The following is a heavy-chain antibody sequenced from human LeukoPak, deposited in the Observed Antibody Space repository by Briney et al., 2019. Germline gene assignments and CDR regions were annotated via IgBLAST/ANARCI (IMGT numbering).Heavy chain of an antibody. D-gene: IGHD1-20*01. CDR1: GFTFDDYG. V-gene: IGHV3-20*04. Sequence: PGGSLRLSCAASGFTFDDYGMSWVRQAPGKGLEWVSGINWNGGSTGYADSVKGRFTISRDNAKNSLYLQMNSLRAEDTAVYFCARRRYNWNAIDYWGQGTLVTVSS. CDR2: INWNGGST. CDR3: ARRRYNWNAIDY. J-gene: IGHJ4*02.